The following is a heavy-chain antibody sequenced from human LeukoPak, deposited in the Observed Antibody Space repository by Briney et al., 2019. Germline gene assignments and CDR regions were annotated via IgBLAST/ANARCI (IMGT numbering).Heavy chain of an antibody. J-gene: IGHJ6*03. V-gene: IGHV4-59*01. CDR2: IYYSGST. D-gene: IGHD3-22*01. Sequence: SETLSLTCTVSVGSISSYYWSWIRQPPGQGLEWIGYIYYSGSTNYNTSLKSRVTISVDTSKNQFSLKLSSVTAADTAVYYCARDSNYYDSSGYYSPYYYYYYMDVWGKGTTVTVSS. CDR3: ARDSNYYDSSGYYSPYYYYYYMDV. CDR1: VGSISSYY.